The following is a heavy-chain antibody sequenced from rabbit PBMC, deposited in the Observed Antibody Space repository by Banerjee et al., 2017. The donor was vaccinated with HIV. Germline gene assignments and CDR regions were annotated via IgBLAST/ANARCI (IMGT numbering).Heavy chain of an antibody. J-gene: IGHJ4*01. CDR3: ARDPYGGYHGYGYALNL. D-gene: IGHD6-1*01. V-gene: IGHV1S45*01. CDR2: IYVGSSGIT. CDR1: GIDFSSSFW. Sequence: QEQLVESGGGLVTLGGSLKVTCKASGIDFSSSFWISWVRQAPGKGLEWIGCIYVGSSGITYYASWAKGRFTISKTSSTTVTLQMTSLTAADTATYFCARDPYGGYHGYGYALNLWGPGTLVTVS.